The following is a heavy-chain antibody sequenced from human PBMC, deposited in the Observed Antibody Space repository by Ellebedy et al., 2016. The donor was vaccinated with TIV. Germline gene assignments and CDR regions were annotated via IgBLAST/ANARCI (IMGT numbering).Heavy chain of an antibody. V-gene: IGHV3-7*01. Sequence: GESLKISXAASGFSVSTNYMTWFRQAPGKGPEWVANIKEDGSIKTYVDSVKGRFTISRDNAQSSLYLQLNSLRAEDTALYYCARNVGWEVCDYWGQGTRVTVSS. CDR2: IKEDGSIK. CDR1: GFSVSTNY. D-gene: IGHD6-19*01. J-gene: IGHJ4*02. CDR3: ARNVGWEVCDY.